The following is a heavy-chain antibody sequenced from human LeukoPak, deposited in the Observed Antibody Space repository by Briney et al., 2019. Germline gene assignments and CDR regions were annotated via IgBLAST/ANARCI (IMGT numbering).Heavy chain of an antibody. J-gene: IGHJ4*02. V-gene: IGHV4-39*07. CDR3: ARAGDRSGDAYAEFDY. Sequence: PSETLSLTCTVSGGSFSSRSYYWGWIRQPPGQGLEWIGSIYYSGNTYYNPSLKSRVTISVDTSKNQFSLKLSSVTAADTAVYYCARAGDRSGDAYAEFDYWGPGTLVTVSS. CDR1: GGSFSSRSYY. CDR2: IYYSGNT. D-gene: IGHD3-22*01.